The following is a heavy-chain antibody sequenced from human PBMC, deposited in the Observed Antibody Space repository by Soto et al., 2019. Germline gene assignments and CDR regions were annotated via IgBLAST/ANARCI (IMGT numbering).Heavy chain of an antibody. D-gene: IGHD3-3*01. CDR1: GGSISSDKW. Sequence: QVHLQESGPGLVKPSGTLALTCAVSGGSISSDKWWTWVRQPPGKGLEWIGEISHRGSTNYSPSFKSRLSLSVDTTKTQFSLRLTSVTAADPAVYYCAAIPLTSGVVSGRFDPWGQGIMVTVSS. J-gene: IGHJ5*02. CDR3: AAIPLTSGVVSGRFDP. V-gene: IGHV4-4*02. CDR2: ISHRGST.